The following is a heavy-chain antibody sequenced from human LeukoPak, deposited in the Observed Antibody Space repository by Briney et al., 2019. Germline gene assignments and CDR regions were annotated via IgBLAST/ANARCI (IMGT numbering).Heavy chain of an antibody. V-gene: IGHV4-59*01. CDR2: IYYSGST. J-gene: IGHJ3*02. CDR3: ARGGDFWSGYYMARNDAFDI. D-gene: IGHD3-3*01. CDR1: GGSISRYY. Sequence: SETLSLTCTVSGGSISRYYWSWIRQPPGKGLEWIGYIYYSGSTNYNPSLKSRVTISVDTSKNQFSLKLSSVTAADTAVYYCARGGDFWSGYYMARNDAFDIWGQGTMVTVSS.